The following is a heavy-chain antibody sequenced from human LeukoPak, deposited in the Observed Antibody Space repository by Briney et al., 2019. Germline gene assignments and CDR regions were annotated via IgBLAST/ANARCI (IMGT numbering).Heavy chain of an antibody. V-gene: IGHV3-33*01. J-gene: IGHJ2*01. CDR3: ATYGDSRRRDWYFDL. CDR2: IWYDGSNK. D-gene: IGHD4-17*01. Sequence: GRPLRLSCAASGFIFSSYGMHWVRQAPGKGLEWVAVIWYDGSNKFYADSVKGRFTISRDNSKNTLYLQMNSLRAEDTAVYYCATYGDSRRRDWYFDLWGRGTLVTVSS. CDR1: GFIFSSYG.